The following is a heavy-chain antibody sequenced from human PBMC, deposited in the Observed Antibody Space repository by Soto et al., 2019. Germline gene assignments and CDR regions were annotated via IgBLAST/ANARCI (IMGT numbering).Heavy chain of an antibody. D-gene: IGHD3-22*01. CDR3: ARDSDPYYDSSGYYPGGILDY. CDR1: GGSISSGGYY. CDR2: IYYCGST. J-gene: IGHJ4*02. Sequence: QVQLQESGPGLVKPSQTLSLTCTVSGGSISSGGYYWSWIRQHPGKGLEWIGYIYYCGSTYYNPSLKRRFTISVDTSKNQFSLKLSSVTAADTAVYYCARDSDPYYDSSGYYPGGILDYWGQGTLVTVSS. V-gene: IGHV4-31*03.